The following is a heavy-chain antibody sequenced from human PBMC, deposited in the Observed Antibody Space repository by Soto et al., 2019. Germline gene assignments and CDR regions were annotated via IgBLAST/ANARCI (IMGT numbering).Heavy chain of an antibody. Sequence: VQLVQSGAEVKKPGASVKVSCKASGYTFTSYGISWVRQAPGQGLEWMGWISAYNGNTNYAQKLQGRVTMTTYTSTSTAYMELRSLRSDDTAVYYCARDLRIGELLSVWGSPGWFDPWGQGALVTVSS. CDR3: ARDLRIGELLSVWGSPGWFDP. CDR1: GYTFTSYG. J-gene: IGHJ5*02. D-gene: IGHD3-10*01. CDR2: ISAYNGNT. V-gene: IGHV1-18*01.